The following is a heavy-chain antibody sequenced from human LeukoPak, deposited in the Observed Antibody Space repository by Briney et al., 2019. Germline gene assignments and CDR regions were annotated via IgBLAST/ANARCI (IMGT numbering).Heavy chain of an antibody. J-gene: IGHJ3*02. D-gene: IGHD3-10*01. CDR2: ISGSGGST. CDR3: AKAGGSGSYYNEGDAFDI. Sequence: PGGSLRLSCAASGFTFSSYAMSWVRQAPGKGLEWVSAISGSGGSTYYADSVKGRFTISRDNSKNTLYLQMNSLRAEDTAVYYCAKAGGSGSYYNEGDAFDIWGQGTMVTVSS. CDR1: GFTFSSYA. V-gene: IGHV3-23*01.